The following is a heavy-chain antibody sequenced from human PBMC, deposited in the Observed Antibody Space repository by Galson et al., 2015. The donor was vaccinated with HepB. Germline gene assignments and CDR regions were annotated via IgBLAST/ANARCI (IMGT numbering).Heavy chain of an antibody. V-gene: IGHV3-23*01. CDR1: GFTFNNYA. Sequence: SLRLSCAASGFTFNNYAMSWVRQAPGKGLEWVSAISGSDDSTYYADSVKGRFTISRDTSKSTLYLQMNSLRPEDTALYYCAKGGTGTNILLDPWGQGTLVTVSS. CDR3: AKGGTGTNILLDP. D-gene: IGHD1-7*01. J-gene: IGHJ5*01. CDR2: ISGSDDST.